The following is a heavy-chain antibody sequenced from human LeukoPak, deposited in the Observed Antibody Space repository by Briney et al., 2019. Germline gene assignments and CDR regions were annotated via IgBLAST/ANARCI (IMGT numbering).Heavy chain of an antibody. V-gene: IGHV3-21*01. D-gene: IGHD6-13*01. J-gene: IGHJ4*02. CDR1: GFTFSSYS. CDR3: ARVKAAAGSFDY. CDR2: ISSSSSYI. Sequence: GGSLRLSCAASGFTFSSYSMNWVRQAPGKGLEWVSSISSSSSYIYYADSVKDRFTISRDNAKNSLYLQMNSLRAEDTAVYYCARVKAAAGSFDYWGQGTLVTVSS.